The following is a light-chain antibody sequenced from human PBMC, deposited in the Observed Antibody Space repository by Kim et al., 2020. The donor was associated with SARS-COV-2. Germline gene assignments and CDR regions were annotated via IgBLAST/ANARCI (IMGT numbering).Light chain of an antibody. J-gene: IGLJ2*01. CDR1: SISSYY. Sequence: GQKASITPRGDSISSYYESWYQQKQGQAPVLVIYYENNRPPGIPHRLFCCSSGDTASSTTTGAKAADEADYYCYTWDSSSDNVVFGGGTQLTVL. CDR3: YTWDSSSDNVV. V-gene: IGLV3-19*01. CDR2: YEN.